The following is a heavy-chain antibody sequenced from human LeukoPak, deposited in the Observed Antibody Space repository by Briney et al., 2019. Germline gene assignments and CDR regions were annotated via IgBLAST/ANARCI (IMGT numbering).Heavy chain of an antibody. V-gene: IGHV3-48*04. CDR1: GFTFSSYS. J-gene: IGHJ4*02. CDR2: ISSSSSTI. CDR3: ARGTSGWSPHYFDY. D-gene: IGHD6-19*01. Sequence: GSLRLSCAASGFTFSSYSMNWVRQAPGKGLEWVSYISSSSSTIYYADSVKGRFTISRDNAKNSLYLQMNSLRAEDTAVYYCARGTSGWSPHYFDYWGQGTLVTVSS.